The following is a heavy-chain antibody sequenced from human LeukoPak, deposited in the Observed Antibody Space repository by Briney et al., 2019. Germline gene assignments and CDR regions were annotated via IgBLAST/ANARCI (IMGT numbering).Heavy chain of an antibody. Sequence: VASVKVSCKASGYTFTSYYMHWVRQAPGQGLEWMGIINPSGGSTSYAQKFQGRVTMTRDTSTSTVYMELSSLRSEDTAVYYCARDPEVDTPPGYMDVWGKGTTVTISS. D-gene: IGHD5-18*01. CDR1: GYTFTSYY. CDR2: INPSGGST. V-gene: IGHV1-46*01. J-gene: IGHJ6*03. CDR3: ARDPEVDTPPGYMDV.